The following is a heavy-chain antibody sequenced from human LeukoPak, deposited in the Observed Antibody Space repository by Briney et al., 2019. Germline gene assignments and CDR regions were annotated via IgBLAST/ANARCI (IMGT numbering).Heavy chain of an antibody. CDR1: GFTLDDYA. D-gene: IGHD3-16*01. V-gene: IGHV3-9*01. CDR3: AKEDRRGRHFDY. Sequence: PGRSLRLSCAASGFTLDDYAMHWVRQAPGKGLEWVSGISWNSGGIGYADSVKGRFTISRDNAKNSLYLQMNSLRAEDTALYYCAKEDRRGRHFDYWGQGTLVTVSS. CDR2: ISWNSGGI. J-gene: IGHJ4*02.